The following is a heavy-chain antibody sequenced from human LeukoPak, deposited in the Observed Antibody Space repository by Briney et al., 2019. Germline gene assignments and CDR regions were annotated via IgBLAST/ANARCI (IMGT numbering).Heavy chain of an antibody. V-gene: IGHV1-24*01. J-gene: IGHJ3*02. CDR1: GCTLTELS. CDR3: ATDLSQLLGVRAFDI. D-gene: IGHD2-2*01. Sequence: ASVKVSCTVSGCTLTELSMHWVRQAPGKGLEWMGGFDPEDGETIYAQKFQGRVTMTEDTSTDTAYMELSSLRSEDTAVYYCATDLSQLLGVRAFDIWGQGTMVTVSS. CDR2: FDPEDGET.